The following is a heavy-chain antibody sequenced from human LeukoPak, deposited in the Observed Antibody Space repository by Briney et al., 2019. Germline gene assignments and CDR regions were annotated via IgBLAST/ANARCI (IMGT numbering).Heavy chain of an antibody. J-gene: IGHJ4*02. CDR3: ARQQLSQLYYFDN. CDR1: GGSISSYY. D-gene: IGHD6-13*01. CDR2: IYYTGIT. V-gene: IGHV4-59*01. Sequence: SETLSLTCTVTGGSISSYYWSWIRQPPGKGREWIGYIYYTGITNYNPSLKSRVTISVDTSKNQFSLKLSSVTAADTAVYYCARQQLSQLYYFDNWGQGTLVTVSS.